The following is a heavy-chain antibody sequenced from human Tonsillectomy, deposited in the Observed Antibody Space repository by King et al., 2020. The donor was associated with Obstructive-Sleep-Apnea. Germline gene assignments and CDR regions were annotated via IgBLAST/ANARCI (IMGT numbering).Heavy chain of an antibody. J-gene: IGHJ4*02. Sequence: VQLVESGGGLVQPGGSLRLSCAASGFTFSSYSMNWVRQAPGKGLEWVSYISSSSSTIYYADSVKGRFTISRDNAKNSLYLQMNSLRAEDTAVYYCARGLRAIDYWGQGTLVTVSS. CDR3: ARGLRAIDY. CDR1: GFTFSSYS. V-gene: IGHV3-48*04. D-gene: IGHD4/OR15-4a*01. CDR2: ISSSSSTI.